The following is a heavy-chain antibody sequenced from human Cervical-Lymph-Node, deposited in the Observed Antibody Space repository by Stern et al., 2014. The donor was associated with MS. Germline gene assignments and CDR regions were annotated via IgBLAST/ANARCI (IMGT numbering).Heavy chain of an antibody. CDR1: GFTFSSYG. Sequence: MQLVESGGGVVQPGRLLRLSCAAAGFTFSSYGMHWVRQAPGKGLEWVAVIWYDGSNNYYSDSVKARFTISRENSKNTLYLKMNSLSAEDRAVYYGARDPHDLGYCSGGSSYLPDYWGQGTLVTVSS. V-gene: IGHV3-33*01. CDR2: IWYDGSNN. CDR3: ARDPHDLGYCSGGSSYLPDY. D-gene: IGHD2-15*01. J-gene: IGHJ4*02.